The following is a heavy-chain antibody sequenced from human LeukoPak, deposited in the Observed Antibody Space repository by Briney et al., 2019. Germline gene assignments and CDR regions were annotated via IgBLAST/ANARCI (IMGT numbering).Heavy chain of an antibody. CDR2: INHSGST. D-gene: IGHD6-19*01. CDR3: AREGAAEVAGISNYYYYYGMDL. J-gene: IGHJ6*02. V-gene: IGHV4-34*01. Sequence: PSETLSLTCAVYGGSSSGYYWRWIRQPPGKGQEWIGEINHSGSTNYNPSLKSRVTISVDTSKNQFSLKLSSVTAADTAVYYCAREGAAEVAGISNYYYYYGMDLWGQGTTVTVSS. CDR1: GGSSSGYY.